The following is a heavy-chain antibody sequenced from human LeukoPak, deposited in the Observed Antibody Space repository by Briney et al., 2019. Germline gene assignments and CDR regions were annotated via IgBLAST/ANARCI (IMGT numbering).Heavy chain of an antibody. Sequence: GGCLRLSCAASRFTFSSYAMSWVRQSPGKGLEWVSDISGSGGSTYYADSVKGRFTISRDNSKNTVYLQMNSLRGEDTAVCFCARGWVVATGGFDMWGQGTMVTVSS. V-gene: IGHV3-23*01. CDR1: RFTFSSYA. D-gene: IGHD2-8*02. CDR3: ARGWVVATGGFDM. CDR2: ISGSGGST. J-gene: IGHJ3*02.